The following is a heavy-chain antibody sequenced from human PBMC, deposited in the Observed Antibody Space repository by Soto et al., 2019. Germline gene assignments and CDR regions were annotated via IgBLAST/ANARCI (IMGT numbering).Heavy chain of an antibody. CDR2: IFYSGST. D-gene: IGHD3-10*02. CDR1: GGSISSYY. CDR3: ASMIGDPVLSFDS. J-gene: IGHJ5*01. Sequence: QVQLQESGPGLVKPSETLSLTCTVSGGSISSYYWSWIRQPPGKGLEWIGFIFYSGSTSYNPSLMSRVTISINKSEYQFSLKLNSVTAADTAVYYCASMIGDPVLSFDSWGQGTLVAVSS. V-gene: IGHV4-59*01.